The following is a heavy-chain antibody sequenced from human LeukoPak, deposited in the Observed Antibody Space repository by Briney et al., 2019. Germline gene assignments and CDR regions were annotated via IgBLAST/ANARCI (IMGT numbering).Heavy chain of an antibody. V-gene: IGHV3-11*01. D-gene: IGHD3-10*01. Sequence: GRSLRLSCAASGFTFSDYYMSWIRQAPGKGLEWVSYISSSGSTIYYADSVKGRFTISRDNAKNSLYLQMNSLRAEDTAVYYCAREGSFAYGSGSYFDYWGQGTLVTVSS. J-gene: IGHJ4*02. CDR2: ISSSGSTI. CDR3: AREGSFAYGSGSYFDY. CDR1: GFTFSDYY.